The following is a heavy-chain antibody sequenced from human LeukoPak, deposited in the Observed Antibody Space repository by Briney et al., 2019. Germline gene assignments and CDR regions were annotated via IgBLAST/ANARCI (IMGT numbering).Heavy chain of an antibody. D-gene: IGHD6-13*01. Sequence: TGGSLRLSCAASGFTFSSYGMHWVRQAPGKGLEWVAVIWYDGSTKYYADLVKGRFTIARDNSNNTLYLQMNSLRAEDTAVYYCARDLTGSSRGMDVWGQGTTVTVSS. V-gene: IGHV3-33*01. J-gene: IGHJ6*02. CDR1: GFTFSSYG. CDR3: ARDLTGSSRGMDV. CDR2: IWYDGSTK.